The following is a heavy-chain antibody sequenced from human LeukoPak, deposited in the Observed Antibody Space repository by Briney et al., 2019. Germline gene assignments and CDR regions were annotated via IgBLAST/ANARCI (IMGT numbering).Heavy chain of an antibody. CDR3: ARDVSSGGASDI. Sequence: SETLSLTCTVSGGSSSSYYWSWIRQPAGKGLEWIGRIYPSGSTKYNPSLKSRVTISVDKSKNQFSLKLNSVTAADTAVYYCARDVSSGGASDICGHGTMVTVSS. CDR1: GGSSSSYY. J-gene: IGHJ3*02. D-gene: IGHD6-19*01. CDR2: IYPSGST. V-gene: IGHV4-4*07.